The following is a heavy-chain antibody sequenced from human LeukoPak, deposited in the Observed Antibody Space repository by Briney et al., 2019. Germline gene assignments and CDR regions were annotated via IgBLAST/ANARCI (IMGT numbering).Heavy chain of an antibody. Sequence: GASVKVSCKASGGTFSSYAISWVRQAPGQGLEWMGGIIPIFGTANYAQKFQGRVTITADKSTSTAYMELSSLRSEDTAVYYCASSDYDILTGYYGWGQGTLVTVSS. V-gene: IGHV1-69*06. CDR3: ASSDYDILTGYYG. CDR1: GGTFSSYA. CDR2: IIPIFGTA. D-gene: IGHD3-9*01. J-gene: IGHJ4*02.